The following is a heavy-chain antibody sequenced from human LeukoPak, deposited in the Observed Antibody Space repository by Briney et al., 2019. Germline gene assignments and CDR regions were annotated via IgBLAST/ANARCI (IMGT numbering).Heavy chain of an antibody. J-gene: IGHJ3*02. V-gene: IGHV4-61*02. Sequence: PSQTLSLTCTVSGGSISSGSYYWSWIRQPAGKGPEWIGRIYTSGSTNYSPSLKSRVTISGDTSKNQFSLKLSSVTAADTAVYYCARDYLRVDAFDIWGQGTMVTVSS. CDR1: GGSISSGSYY. CDR2: IYTSGST. CDR3: ARDYLRVDAFDI. D-gene: IGHD3-16*02.